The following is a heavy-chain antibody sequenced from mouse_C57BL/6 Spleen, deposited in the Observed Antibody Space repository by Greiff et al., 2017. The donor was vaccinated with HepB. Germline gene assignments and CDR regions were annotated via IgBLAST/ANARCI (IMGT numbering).Heavy chain of an antibody. Sequence: VQLVESGPGLVQPSQSLSITCTVSGFSLTSYGVHWVRQSPGKGLEWLGVIWSGGSTDYNAAFISRLSISKDNSKSQVFFKMNSLQADDTAIYYCARKALTGTRAWFAYWGQGTLVTVSA. CDR2: IWSGGST. CDR1: GFSLTSYG. CDR3: ARKALTGTRAWFAY. D-gene: IGHD4-1*01. V-gene: IGHV2-2*01. J-gene: IGHJ3*01.